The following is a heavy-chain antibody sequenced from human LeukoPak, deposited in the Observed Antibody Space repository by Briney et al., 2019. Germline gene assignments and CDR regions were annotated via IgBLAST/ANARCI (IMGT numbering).Heavy chain of an antibody. Sequence: SGTLSLTCTVSGGSLSGSYWNWIRQPAGKGLEWIGRIFPSGSTNYNPSLKSRVAISADTSKDQFSLQLTPGTAADTADYYCGQSGTTSSHTAFDHWGQGTLVFGSS. D-gene: IGHD2/OR15-2a*01. V-gene: IGHV4-4*07. CDR1: GGSLSGSY. CDR2: IFPSGST. CDR3: GQSGTTSSHTAFDH. J-gene: IGHJ4*02.